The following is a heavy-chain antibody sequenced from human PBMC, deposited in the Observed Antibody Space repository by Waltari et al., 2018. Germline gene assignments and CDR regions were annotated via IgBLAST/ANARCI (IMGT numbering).Heavy chain of an antibody. CDR2: IIPILGIA. V-gene: IGHV1-69*04. CDR3: ASPVQLERRLIYYYYGMDV. J-gene: IGHJ6*02. Sequence: QVQLVQSGAEVKKPGSSVTVSCKASGGTFSSYAISWVRQAPGPVLEWMGRIIPILGIANYAQKFQGRVTITTDKSTSTAYMELSSLRSEDTAVYYCASPVQLERRLIYYYYGMDVWGQGTTVTVSS. CDR1: GGTFSSYA. D-gene: IGHD1-1*01.